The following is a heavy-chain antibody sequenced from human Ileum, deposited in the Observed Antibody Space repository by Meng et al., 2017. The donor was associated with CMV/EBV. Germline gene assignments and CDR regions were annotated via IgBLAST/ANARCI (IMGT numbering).Heavy chain of an antibody. CDR3: ARAGSYRHDY. Sequence: GESLKISCAASGFTFSSYWMHWVRQAPGKGLVWVSRINSDGSSTSYADSVKGRFTISRDNAKNTLYLQMNSLRAEDTAVYYCARAGSYRHDYWGQGTLVTVSS. CDR2: INSDGSST. CDR1: GFTFSSYW. V-gene: IGHV3-74*01. J-gene: IGHJ4*02. D-gene: IGHD3-16*02.